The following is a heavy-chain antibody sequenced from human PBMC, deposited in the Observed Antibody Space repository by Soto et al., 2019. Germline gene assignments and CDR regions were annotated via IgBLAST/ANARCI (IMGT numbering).Heavy chain of an antibody. Sequence: EVQLLESGGGLVQPGGSLRLSCVASGFTFSSYAMTWVRQAPGKGLEWVSAITASGGHTNYVDSVKGRFTISRDNSKNTLYLQMNSLTAVDTAVYYCAKEGSYYDIYSHWYFDLWGRGTLVTVSS. CDR3: AKEGSYYDIYSHWYFDL. V-gene: IGHV3-23*01. CDR2: ITASGGHT. D-gene: IGHD3-22*01. CDR1: GFTFSSYA. J-gene: IGHJ2*01.